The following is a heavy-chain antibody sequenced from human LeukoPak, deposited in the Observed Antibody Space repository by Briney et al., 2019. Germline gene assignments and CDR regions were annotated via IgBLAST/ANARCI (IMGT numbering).Heavy chain of an antibody. V-gene: IGHV1-18*01. D-gene: IGHD3-10*01. CDR3: AREGGSGSYDNWFDP. Sequence: ASVKVSFKASGYTFTSYGISWVRQAPGQGLEWMGWISASSGNANYAQKFQGRVTMTRDTSISTAYMELSRLRSDDTAVYYCAREGGSGSYDNWFDPWGQGTLVTVSS. CDR1: GYTFTSYG. CDR2: ISASSGNA. J-gene: IGHJ5*02.